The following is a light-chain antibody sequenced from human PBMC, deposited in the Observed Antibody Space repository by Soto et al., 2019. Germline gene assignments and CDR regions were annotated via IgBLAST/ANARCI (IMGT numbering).Light chain of an antibody. Sequence: SSELTQPPSLSLAPGQTATITCGGNNIGSKSVHWYQHKPGQAPVLVVYDDTDRPSGIPERFSGSNSGNTAALTISRVEAGDEADYYCQVWDGSSDHEEGVFGGGTKLTVL. CDR1: NIGSKS. J-gene: IGLJ3*02. V-gene: IGLV3-21*02. CDR3: QVWDGSSDHEEGV. CDR2: DDT.